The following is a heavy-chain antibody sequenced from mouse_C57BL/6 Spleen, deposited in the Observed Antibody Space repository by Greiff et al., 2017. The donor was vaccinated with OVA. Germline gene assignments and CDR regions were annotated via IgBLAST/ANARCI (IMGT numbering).Heavy chain of an antibody. V-gene: IGHV5-4*01. CDR1: GFTFSSYA. Sequence: DVKLVESGGGLVKPGGSLKLSCAASGFTFSSYAMSWVRQTPEKRLEWVATISDGGSYTYYPDNVKGRFTISRDNAKNNLYLQMSHLKSEDTAMYYCARDDPFLDYWGQGTSVTVSS. J-gene: IGHJ4*01. CDR2: ISDGGSYT. CDR3: ARDDPFLDY.